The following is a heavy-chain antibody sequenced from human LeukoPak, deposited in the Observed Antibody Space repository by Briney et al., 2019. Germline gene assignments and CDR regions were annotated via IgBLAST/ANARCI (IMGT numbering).Heavy chain of an antibody. D-gene: IGHD5-24*01. Sequence: ASVKVSCKASGYTFTGYYMHWVRQAPGRGLEWMGWINPNSGGTNYAQKFQGRVTMTRDTSISTAYMELSRLRSDDTAVYYRARVGRWLQAFDYWGQGTLVTVSS. CDR1: GYTFTGYY. J-gene: IGHJ4*02. CDR3: ARVGRWLQAFDY. V-gene: IGHV1-2*02. CDR2: INPNSGGT.